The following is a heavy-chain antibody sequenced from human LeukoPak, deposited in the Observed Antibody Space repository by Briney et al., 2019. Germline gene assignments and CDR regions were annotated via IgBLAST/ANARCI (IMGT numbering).Heavy chain of an antibody. J-gene: IGHJ4*02. Sequence: GGSLRLSCAASGFTFSSYAMHWVRQAPGKGLEYVSAISSNGGSTYYANSVKGRFTISRDNSKNTLYLQMGSLRAEDMAVYYCARGAYYFDYWGQGTLVTVSS. CDR2: ISSNGGST. V-gene: IGHV3-64*01. CDR1: GFTFSSYA. CDR3: ARGAYYFDY.